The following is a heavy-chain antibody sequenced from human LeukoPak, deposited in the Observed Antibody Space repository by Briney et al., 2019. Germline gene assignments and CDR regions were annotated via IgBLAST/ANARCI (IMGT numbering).Heavy chain of an antibody. CDR2: IYYSGST. CDR1: GGSISSGDYY. Sequence: SQTLSLTCTVSGGSISSGDYYWSWIRQPPGKGLEWIGSIYYSGSTYYNPSLKSRVTISVDTSKNQFSLKLSSVTAADTAVYYCARHGYGPTGFDPWGQGTLVTVSS. V-gene: IGHV4-39*01. CDR3: ARHGYGPTGFDP. D-gene: IGHD5-18*01. J-gene: IGHJ5*02.